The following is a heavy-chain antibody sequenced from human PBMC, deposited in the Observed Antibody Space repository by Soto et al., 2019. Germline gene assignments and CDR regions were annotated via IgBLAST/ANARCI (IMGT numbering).Heavy chain of an antibody. CDR3: ARDPTQQPYYYDSSGYYYLYY. V-gene: IGHV3-7*05. CDR1: GFTFSSYW. J-gene: IGHJ4*02. Sequence: GGSLRLSFAASGFTFSSYWMSWVRQAPGKGLEWVANIKQDGSEKYYVDSVKGRFTISRDNAKNSLYLQMNSLRAEDTAVYYCARDPTQQPYYYDSSGYYYLYYWGQGTLVTVSS. D-gene: IGHD3-22*01. CDR2: IKQDGSEK.